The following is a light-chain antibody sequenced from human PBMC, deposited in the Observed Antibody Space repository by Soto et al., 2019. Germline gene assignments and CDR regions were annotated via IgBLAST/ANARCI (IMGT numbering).Light chain of an antibody. J-gene: IGKJ1*01. CDR2: AAS. V-gene: IGKV1-39*01. CDR3: QQSYSSPPT. Sequence: DIQMTQSPSSLSASVEDRVIITCRASQSISNHLNWYQQKPGKAPKLLIFAASSLQSVVPSRFSGSRSGPYFTLTISILQPEYFATYYCQQSYSSPPTFXQGTKVDIK. CDR1: QSISNH.